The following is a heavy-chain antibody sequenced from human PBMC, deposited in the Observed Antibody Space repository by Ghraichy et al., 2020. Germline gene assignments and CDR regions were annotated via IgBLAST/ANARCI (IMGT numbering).Heavy chain of an antibody. V-gene: IGHV3-23*01. J-gene: IGHJ4*02. CDR2: ISGSGGST. CDR3: AKDRAEYSSGWYVDY. D-gene: IGHD6-19*01. Sequence: GESLNISCAASGFTFSSYAMSWVRQAPGKGLEWVSAISGSGGSTYYADSVKGRFTISRDNSKNTLYLQMNSLRAEDTAVYYCAKDRAEYSSGWYVDYWGQGTLVTVSS. CDR1: GFTFSSYA.